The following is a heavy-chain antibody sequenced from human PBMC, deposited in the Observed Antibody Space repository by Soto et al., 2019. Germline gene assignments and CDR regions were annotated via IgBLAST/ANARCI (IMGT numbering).Heavy chain of an antibody. CDR3: AHSIAPRFFDY. Sequence: QITLKESGPTLVKPTQTLTLTCTFSGFSLSTGGVGVAWIRQPPGKALEWLAPIYWDDDKRYSPSLKTRLTITKDTSKHQVVLTMTNMNPVDTATYYCAHSIAPRFFDYWGQGTLVTVSS. V-gene: IGHV2-5*02. J-gene: IGHJ4*02. D-gene: IGHD2-15*01. CDR1: GFSLSTGGVG. CDR2: IYWDDDK.